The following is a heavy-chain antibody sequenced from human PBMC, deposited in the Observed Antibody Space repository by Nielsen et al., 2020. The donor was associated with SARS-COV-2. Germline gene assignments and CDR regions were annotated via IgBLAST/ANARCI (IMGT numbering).Heavy chain of an antibody. Sequence: GGSLRLSCAASGFTFDDYAMHWVRQAPGKGLEWVSGISWNSGSIGYADSVKGRFTISRDNAKNSLYLQMNSLRAEDTAVYYCARDESSWYFGYWGQGTLVTVSS. V-gene: IGHV3-9*01. D-gene: IGHD6-13*01. J-gene: IGHJ4*02. CDR3: ARDESSWYFGY. CDR1: GFTFDDYA. CDR2: ISWNSGSI.